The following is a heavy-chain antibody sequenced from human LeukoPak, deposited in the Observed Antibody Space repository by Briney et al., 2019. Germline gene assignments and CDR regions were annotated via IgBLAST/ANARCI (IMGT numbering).Heavy chain of an antibody. CDR3: AKGGSYSSSWLDY. J-gene: IGHJ4*02. Sequence: SCKASGGTFSSYGMHWVRQAPGKGLEWVAVIWYDGSNKYYADSVKGRFTISRDNSKNTLYLQMNSLRAEDTAVYYCAKGGSYSSSWLDYWGQGTLVTVSS. CDR2: IWYDGSNK. D-gene: IGHD6-13*01. CDR1: GGTFSSYG. V-gene: IGHV3-33*06.